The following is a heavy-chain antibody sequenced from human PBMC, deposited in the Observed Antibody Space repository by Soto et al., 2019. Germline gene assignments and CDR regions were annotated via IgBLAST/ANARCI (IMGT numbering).Heavy chain of an antibody. J-gene: IGHJ5*02. Sequence: EEQLLESGGGLVQPGGSLRLSCAASGFTFSHYVMSWVRQAPGKGLEWVSGISGGGDSTYYADSVKGRFTISRDNSRNTLSLQMNSLRAEDTAVYYCVKRARALGPWGQGTLVTVSS. CDR3: VKRARALGP. CDR1: GFTFSHYV. CDR2: ISGGGDST. V-gene: IGHV3-23*01.